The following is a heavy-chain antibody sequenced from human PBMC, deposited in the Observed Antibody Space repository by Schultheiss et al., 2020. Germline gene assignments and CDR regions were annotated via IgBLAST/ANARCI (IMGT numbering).Heavy chain of an antibody. Sequence: GGSLRLSCAASGFTFSSYSMNWVRQAPGKGLEWVSSISSSSSYIYYADSVKGRFTISRDNAKNSLYLQMNSLRAEDTAVYYCATNQYSSSWLSGYYYYGMDVWGQGTTVTV. CDR2: ISSSSSYI. CDR1: GFTFSSYS. D-gene: IGHD6-13*01. V-gene: IGHV3-21*01. J-gene: IGHJ6*02. CDR3: ATNQYSSSWLSGYYYYGMDV.